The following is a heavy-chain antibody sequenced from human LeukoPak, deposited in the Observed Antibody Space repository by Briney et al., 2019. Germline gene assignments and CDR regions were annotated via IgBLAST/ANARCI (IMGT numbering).Heavy chain of an antibody. Sequence: SETLSLTCTVSGGSIGSYYWSWIRQPPGKGLEWIGYIYYSGSTNYNPSLKSRVTISVDTSKNQFSLKLSSVTAADTAVYYCARSDPRGYYYDSSGYLDYWGQGTLVTVSS. J-gene: IGHJ4*02. V-gene: IGHV4-59*01. CDR2: IYYSGST. CDR3: ARSDPRGYYYDSSGYLDY. CDR1: GGSIGSYY. D-gene: IGHD3-22*01.